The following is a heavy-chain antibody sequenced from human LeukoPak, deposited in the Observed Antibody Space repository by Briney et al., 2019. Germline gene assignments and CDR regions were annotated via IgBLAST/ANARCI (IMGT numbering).Heavy chain of an antibody. D-gene: IGHD3-22*01. Sequence: PSATLSLTCTVSGGSISSYYWSWLRQPPGKGLEWVGYIYYSGSTTYNPTLNIRVTISVATSKTQLSLKLSPVTAADTAVYDCARHVDREADFDYWGQGTLVTVSS. J-gene: IGHJ4*02. CDR3: ARHVDREADFDY. CDR1: GGSISSYY. CDR2: IYYSGST. V-gene: IGHV4-59*08.